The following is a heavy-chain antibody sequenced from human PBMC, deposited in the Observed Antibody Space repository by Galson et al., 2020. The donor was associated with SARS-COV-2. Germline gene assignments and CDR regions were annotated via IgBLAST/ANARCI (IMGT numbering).Heavy chain of an antibody. V-gene: IGHV1-46*01. CDR3: AREGHSGSYLSS. CDR1: GYTFTDYY. CDR2: INPYNGGT. J-gene: IGHJ5*02. Sequence: ASVKVSCKASGYTFTDYYMHWVRQAPGQGLEWMGTINPYNGGTSYAQSFQGRVTMTRDTSTSTVYMELSSLRSEDTAVYYCAREGHSGSYLSSWGQGTLVPVSS. D-gene: IGHD1-26*01.